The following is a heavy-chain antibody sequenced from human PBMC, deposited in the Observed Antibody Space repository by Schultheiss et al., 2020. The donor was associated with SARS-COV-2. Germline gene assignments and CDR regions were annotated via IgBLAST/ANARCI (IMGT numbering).Heavy chain of an antibody. J-gene: IGHJ2*01. Sequence: GGSLRLSCAASGFTFSSYGMHWVRQAPGKGLEWVAVIWYDGSNKYYADSVKGRFTISRDNSKNTLYLQMNSLRAEDTAVYYCARYCSSTSCNYWYFDLWGRGTLVTVSS. D-gene: IGHD2-2*01. V-gene: IGHV3-33*01. CDR2: IWYDGSNK. CDR1: GFTFSSYG. CDR3: ARYCSSTSCNYWYFDL.